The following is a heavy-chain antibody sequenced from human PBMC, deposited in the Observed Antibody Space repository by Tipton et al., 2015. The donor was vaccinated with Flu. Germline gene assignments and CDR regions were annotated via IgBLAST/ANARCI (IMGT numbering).Heavy chain of an antibody. CDR3: AREGWLARNYYYYGVDV. Sequence: LRLSCDISGDSVSSNYAAWNWIRQSPSRGLEWLGRTCYRSKWYSDYAVSVKGRITISPDTSKNQFSLQLNSVTPEDTAVYYCAREGWLARNYYYYGVDVWGPGTTVTVSS. CDR1: GDSVSSNYAA. D-gene: IGHD6-19*01. V-gene: IGHV6-1*01. J-gene: IGHJ6*02. CDR2: TCYRSKWYS.